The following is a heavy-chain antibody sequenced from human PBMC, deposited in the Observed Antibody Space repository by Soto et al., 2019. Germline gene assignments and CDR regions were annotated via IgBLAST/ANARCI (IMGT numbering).Heavy chain of an antibody. CDR2: TGSGTGPG. J-gene: IGHJ4*02. CDR1: GGSLSTNP. CDR3: ARRDSGGFYRFFDS. Sequence: SVKVSCKASGGSLSTNPISWVRQAPGQGLEWMGGTGSGTGPGNHAQKFQGRPTVTADKSTSTVYMELTNLSSEDTAVYYCARRDSGGFYRFFDSWGQGTLVTVSS. D-gene: IGHD2-15*01. V-gene: IGHV1-69*06.